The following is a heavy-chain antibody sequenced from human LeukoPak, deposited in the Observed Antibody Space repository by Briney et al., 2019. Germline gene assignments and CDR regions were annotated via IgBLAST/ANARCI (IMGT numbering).Heavy chain of an antibody. J-gene: IGHJ4*02. V-gene: IGHV7-4-1*02. CDR1: GYTFTSYT. Sequence: GASVKVSCKASGYTFTSYTMNWVRQAPGQGLEWMGWINTNTGNPTYAQGFTGRFVFSLDTSVSTAYLQISSLKAEDTAVYYCARKLGEVGAPNNYFDYWGQGTLVTVSS. CDR2: INTNTGNP. CDR3: ARKLGEVGAPNNYFDY. D-gene: IGHD1-26*01.